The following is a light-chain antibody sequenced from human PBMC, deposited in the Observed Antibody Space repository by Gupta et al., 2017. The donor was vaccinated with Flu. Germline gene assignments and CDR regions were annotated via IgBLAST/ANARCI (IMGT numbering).Light chain of an antibody. CDR1: QSISSW. V-gene: IGKV1-5*03. CDR2: KAS. CDR3: QQYYGWPYT. J-gene: IGKJ2*01. Sequence: DIQMTQSPSTLSASVGDRVTITFRASQSISSWLAWYQQKPGKAPKLLIYKASSLDSGVPSRFSGSGSGTEFTLTISSLQPDDFATYYCQQYYGWPYTFGQGTKLEIK.